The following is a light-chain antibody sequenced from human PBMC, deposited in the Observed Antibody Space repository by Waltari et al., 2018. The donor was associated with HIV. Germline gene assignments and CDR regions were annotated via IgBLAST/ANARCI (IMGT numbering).Light chain of an antibody. CDR1: SSNIGSHY. J-gene: IGLJ3*02. V-gene: IGLV1-47*01. Sequence: QSVLTQPPSASGTPGQSVTISCSARSSNIGSHYVYWYQHFPGTTPKPLIYRDNSRPSGVPDRFSGSKSGTSASLAISGLRSEDEADYYCAVWDDSLSGWVFGGGTKLTVL. CDR2: RDN. CDR3: AVWDDSLSGWV.